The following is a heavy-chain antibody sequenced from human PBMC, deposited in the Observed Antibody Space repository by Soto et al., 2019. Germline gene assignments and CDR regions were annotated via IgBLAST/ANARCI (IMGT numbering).Heavy chain of an antibody. V-gene: IGHV3-23*01. J-gene: IGHJ3*02. Sequence: GGSLRLSCAASGFTCSSYDMSWVRQAPGKGLEWVSTILVAGSTHYPDSVKGRFTISRDISKNAVFLQMNSLTAGDTAVYYCAKATATGGGAFHICGQGTVVTVSS. CDR2: ILVAGST. CDR1: GFTCSSYD. CDR3: AKATATGGGAFHI. D-gene: IGHD2-8*02.